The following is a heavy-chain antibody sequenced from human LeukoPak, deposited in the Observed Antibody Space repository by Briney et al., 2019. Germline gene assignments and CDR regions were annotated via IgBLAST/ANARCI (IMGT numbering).Heavy chain of an antibody. CDR2: IYYSGST. CDR3: ARVMGSSGYYAFDY. J-gene: IGHJ4*02. Sequence: PSETLSLTCTVSGGSISTYYWSWIRQSPGKGLEWIGYIYYSGSTDYNPSVKSRVTISVDMSKNQFSLKLSSVTAADTAVYYCARVMGSSGYYAFDYWGQGTLVTVSS. V-gene: IGHV4-59*01. CDR1: GGSISTYY. D-gene: IGHD3-22*01.